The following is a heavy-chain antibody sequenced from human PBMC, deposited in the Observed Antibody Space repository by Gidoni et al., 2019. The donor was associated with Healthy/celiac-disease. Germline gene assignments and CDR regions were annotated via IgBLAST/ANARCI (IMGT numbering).Heavy chain of an antibody. CDR3: AREASAFDI. J-gene: IGHJ3*02. V-gene: IGHV3-33*01. Sequence: QVQLVESGGGVVQPGRSLRLSCAASGFTFSSYGMHWVRQAPGTGLEWVAVIWYDGSNKYYADSVKGRFTISRDNSKNTLYLQMNSLRAEDTAVYYCAREASAFDIWGQGTMVTVSS. D-gene: IGHD1-26*01. CDR1: GFTFSSYG. CDR2: IWYDGSNK.